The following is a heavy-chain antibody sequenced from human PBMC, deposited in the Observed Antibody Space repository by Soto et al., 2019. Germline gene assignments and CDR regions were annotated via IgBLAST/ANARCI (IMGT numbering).Heavy chain of an antibody. CDR2: ISNDGSHK. D-gene: IGHD3-22*01. V-gene: IGHV3-30*14. J-gene: IGHJ4*02. Sequence: GGSLRLSCAASGFTFGSYTMHWVREAPGKGLEWVAVISNDGSHKDYADSVKGRFTISRDNSKNTAYLQMSSLRPEDTAVYYCVKGEYYYDGSAYYPFDYWGQGRMVTVSS. CDR3: VKGEYYYDGSAYYPFDY. CDR1: GFTFGSYT.